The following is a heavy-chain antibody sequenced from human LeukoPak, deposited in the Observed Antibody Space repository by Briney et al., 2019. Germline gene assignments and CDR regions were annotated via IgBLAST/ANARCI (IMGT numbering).Heavy chain of an antibody. Sequence: SETLSLTCTVSGYSISSGYYWGWIRQPPGKGLEWIGSIYHSGRTYYNPSLKSRVTISVDTSKNQFSLKLSSVTAADTAVYYCARDKRAVARYYGSGWFDPWGQGTLVTVSS. V-gene: IGHV4-38-2*02. J-gene: IGHJ5*02. CDR2: IYHSGRT. D-gene: IGHD3-10*01. CDR1: GYSISSGYY. CDR3: ARDKRAVARYYGSGWFDP.